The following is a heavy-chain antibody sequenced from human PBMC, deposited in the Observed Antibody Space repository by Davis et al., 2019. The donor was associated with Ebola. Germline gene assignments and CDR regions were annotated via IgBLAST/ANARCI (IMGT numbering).Heavy chain of an antibody. V-gene: IGHV3-30*18. D-gene: IGHD1-26*01. J-gene: IGHJ4*02. CDR3: AKDHDGSYTPAFDY. Sequence: PGGSLRLSCAASGFTFSSYGMHWVRQAPGKGLEWVAVISYDGSNKYYADSVKGRFTISRDNSKNTLYLQMNSLRAEDTAVYYCAKDHDGSYTPAFDYWGQGTLVTVSS. CDR1: GFTFSSYG. CDR2: ISYDGSNK.